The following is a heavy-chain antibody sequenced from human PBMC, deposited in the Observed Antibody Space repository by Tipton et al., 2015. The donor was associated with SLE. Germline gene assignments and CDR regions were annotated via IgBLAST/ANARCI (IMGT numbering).Heavy chain of an antibody. CDR2: IYPVDSDT. V-gene: IGHV5-51*03. CDR3: ARFDGYTKMLDY. J-gene: IGHJ4*01. CDR1: GYNFNYF. D-gene: IGHD5-24*01. Sequence: VQLVQSGAEVRKPGESLKISCKGSGYNFNYFIAWLRQMPGKGLEYMGIIYPVDSDTRYSPAFHGQVTMSADKSIDTAFLQWTSLKASDSAMYYCARFDGYTKMLDYWGHGTLVIVSS.